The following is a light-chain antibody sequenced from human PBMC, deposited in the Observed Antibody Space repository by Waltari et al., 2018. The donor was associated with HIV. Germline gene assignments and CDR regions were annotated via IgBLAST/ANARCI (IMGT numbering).Light chain of an antibody. CDR3: ASWDDSLNGVV. CDR2: YDD. CDR1: SSNIGNNP. Sequence: QSVLTQPPSVSAAPRQRVTISCSGSSSNIGNNPVKWYQQLPGKAPKLLMYYDDLLPSGVSDRFSGSKSGTSASLAISELQSEDEADYYCASWDDSLNGVVFGGGTKLTVL. V-gene: IGLV1-36*01. J-gene: IGLJ2*01.